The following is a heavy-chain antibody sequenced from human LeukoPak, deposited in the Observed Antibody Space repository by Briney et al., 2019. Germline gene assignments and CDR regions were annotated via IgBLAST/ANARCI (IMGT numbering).Heavy chain of an antibody. Sequence: PGGSLRLSCAASGFTFSSYAMSWVRQPPGKGLEWVSTISGSGGGSYYADSVKGRFIISRDNPKNTLYLQMNSLRAEDTAVYYCARGPRFLEWFFDYWGQGTLVTVSS. CDR3: ARGPRFLEWFFDY. J-gene: IGHJ4*02. V-gene: IGHV3-23*01. CDR2: ISGSGGGS. CDR1: GFTFSSYA. D-gene: IGHD3-3*01.